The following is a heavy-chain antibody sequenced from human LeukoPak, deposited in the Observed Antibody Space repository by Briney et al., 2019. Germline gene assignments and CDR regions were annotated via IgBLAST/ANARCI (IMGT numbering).Heavy chain of an antibody. CDR3: AKADTAMSNYYYYYMDV. Sequence: GGSLRLSCAASGFTFSSYAMSWVRQAPGKGLEWVSAISGSGGSTYYADSVKGRFTISRDNSKNTLYLQMNSLRAEDTAVYYCAKADTAMSNYYYYYMDVWGKGTTVTVSS. J-gene: IGHJ6*03. CDR2: ISGSGGST. D-gene: IGHD5-18*01. CDR1: GFTFSSYA. V-gene: IGHV3-23*01.